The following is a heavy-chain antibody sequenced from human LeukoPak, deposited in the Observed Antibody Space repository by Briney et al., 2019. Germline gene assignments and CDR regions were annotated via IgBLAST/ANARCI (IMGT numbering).Heavy chain of an antibody. CDR3: AKEGGMEYYFDY. Sequence: GGSLRLSCAASGFTFSSYGMHWVRQAPGKGLEWVAVISYDGSNKYYADSVKGRFTISRDNSKNTLYLQMNSLRAEDTAVYYCAKEGGMEYYFDYWGQGTLVTVSS. J-gene: IGHJ4*02. CDR1: GFTFSSYG. V-gene: IGHV3-30*18. CDR2: ISYDGSNK. D-gene: IGHD3-3*01.